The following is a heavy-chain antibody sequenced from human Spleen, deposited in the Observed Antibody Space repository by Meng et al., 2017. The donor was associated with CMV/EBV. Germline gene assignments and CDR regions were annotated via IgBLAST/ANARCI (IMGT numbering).Heavy chain of an antibody. CDR1: GGSINTNSNY. V-gene: IGHV4-39*07. CDR3: ARVGAHSHDFWSGYFPYYFDH. Sequence: SETLSLTCTVSGGSINTNSNYVGYWGWIRQPQGKGLEWIGNIYYSGSTYYNPSLRSRVTISVDTSKNQFSLRLTSVTAADTAVYFCARVGAHSHDFWSGYFPYYFDHWGQGMMVTVSS. J-gene: IGHJ4*02. D-gene: IGHD3-3*01. CDR2: IYYSGST.